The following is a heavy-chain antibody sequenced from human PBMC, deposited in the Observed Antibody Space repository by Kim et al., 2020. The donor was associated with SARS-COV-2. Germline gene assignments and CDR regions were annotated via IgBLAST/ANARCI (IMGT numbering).Heavy chain of an antibody. CDR2: IIPIFGTA. CDR1: GGTFSSYA. CDR3: ARDRPYYDFWSGSGLVCGFDP. V-gene: IGHV1-69*13. Sequence: SVKVSCKASGGTFSSYAISWVRQAPGQGLEWMGGIIPIFGTANYAQKFQGRVTITADESTSTAYMELSSLRSEDTAVYYCARDRPYYDFWSGSGLVCGFDPWGQGTLVTVSS. D-gene: IGHD3-3*01. J-gene: IGHJ5*02.